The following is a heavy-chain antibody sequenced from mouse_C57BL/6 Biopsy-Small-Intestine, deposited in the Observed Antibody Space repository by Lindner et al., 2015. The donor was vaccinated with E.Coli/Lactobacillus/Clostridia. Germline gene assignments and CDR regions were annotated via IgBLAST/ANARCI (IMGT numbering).Heavy chain of an antibody. CDR3: ARWGLRRGGYAMDY. J-gene: IGHJ4*01. CDR2: IDPEDGET. D-gene: IGHD2-4*01. CDR1: GFSIKDYY. V-gene: IGHV14-2*01. Sequence: LQESGAELVKPGASVKLSCTASGFSIKDYYIHWVKQRTEQGLEWIGRIDPEDGETRYAPKFQGKATITADTSSNTAYLHLSSLTSEDTAVYYCARWGLRRGGYAMDYWGQGTSVTVSS.